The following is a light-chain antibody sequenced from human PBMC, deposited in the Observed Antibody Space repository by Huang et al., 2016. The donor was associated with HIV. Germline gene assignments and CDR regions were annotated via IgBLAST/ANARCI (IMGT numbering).Light chain of an antibody. J-gene: IGKJ2*01. V-gene: IGKV1-39*01. CDR2: AAS. Sequence: DIQMTQSPSSLSAFVGDRVTITCRASQDINIYLNWYQQKPGKAPPLLIYAASSLQSGVPSRFTGSGFGTDFTLTISSLQPEDFGTYYCQESHSTPYTFGQGTKVEIK. CDR1: QDINIY. CDR3: QESHSTPYT.